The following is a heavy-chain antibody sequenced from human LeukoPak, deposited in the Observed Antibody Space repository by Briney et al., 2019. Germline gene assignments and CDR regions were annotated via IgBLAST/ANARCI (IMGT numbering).Heavy chain of an antibody. V-gene: IGHV3-74*01. CDR2: INSDGSST. J-gene: IGHJ4*02. CDR3: ARGDPFDY. D-gene: IGHD2-21*01. CDR1: GFTFDDYG. Sequence: GGSLRLSCAASGFTFDDYGMSWVRQAPGKGLEWVSRINSDGSSTSYADSVKGRFTISRDNAKNTLYLQMNSLRAEDTAVYYCARGDPFDYWGQGTLVTVSS.